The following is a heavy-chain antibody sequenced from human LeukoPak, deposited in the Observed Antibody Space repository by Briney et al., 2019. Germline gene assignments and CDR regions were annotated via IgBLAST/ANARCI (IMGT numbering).Heavy chain of an antibody. J-gene: IGHJ4*02. V-gene: IGHV4-59*08. CDR2: IYYSGST. CDR1: GGSISSNY. D-gene: IGHD5-18*01. Sequence: SETLSLTCTVSGGSISSNYWSWIRQPPGKGLEWIGYIYYSGSTNYNPSLKSRVTISVDTSKNQFSLKLSSVTAADTAVYYCARHMGLGYSYGYPYFDYWGQGTLVTVSS. CDR3: ARHMGLGYSYGYPYFDY.